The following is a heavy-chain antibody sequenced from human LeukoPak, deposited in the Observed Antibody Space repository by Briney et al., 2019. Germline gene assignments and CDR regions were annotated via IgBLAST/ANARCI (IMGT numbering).Heavy chain of an antibody. CDR2: IIPIFGTA. CDR1: GGTFSSYA. V-gene: IGHV1-69*13. D-gene: IGHD3-10*01. CDR3: ARENVTYGSGKWYFDY. J-gene: IGHJ4*02. Sequence: SVKVSCKASGGTFSSYAISWVRQAPGQGLEWMGGIIPIFGTANYAQKFQGRVTITADESTSTAYMELSSLRSEDTAVYYCARENVTYGSGKWYFDYWGQGTLVTVSS.